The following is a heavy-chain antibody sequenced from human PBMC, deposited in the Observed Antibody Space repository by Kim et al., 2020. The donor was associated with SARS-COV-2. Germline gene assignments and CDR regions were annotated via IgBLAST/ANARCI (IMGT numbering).Heavy chain of an antibody. J-gene: IGHJ5*02. CDR3: AGGFLEWLLHNWFDP. Sequence: PSLKSRVTISVDTSKNQFSLKLSSVTDADTAVYYCAGGFLEWLLHNWFDPWGQGTLVTVSS. V-gene: IGHV4-39*01. D-gene: IGHD3-3*01.